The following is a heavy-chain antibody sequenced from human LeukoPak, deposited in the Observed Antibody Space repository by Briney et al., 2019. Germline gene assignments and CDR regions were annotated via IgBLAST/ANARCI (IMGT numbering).Heavy chain of an antibody. CDR3: AKDQFEWLVLDY. CDR2: ISYDGSNK. Sequence: GGSLRLSCAASGFTFSSYGMHWVRQAPGKGLEWVAVISYDGSNKYYVDSVKGRFTISRDNSKNTLYLQMNSPRAEGTAVYYCAKDQFEWLVLDYWGQGTLVTVSS. V-gene: IGHV3-30*18. J-gene: IGHJ4*02. CDR1: GFTFSSYG. D-gene: IGHD6-19*01.